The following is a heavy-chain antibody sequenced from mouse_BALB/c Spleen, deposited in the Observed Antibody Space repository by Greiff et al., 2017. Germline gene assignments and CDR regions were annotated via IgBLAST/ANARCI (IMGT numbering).Heavy chain of an antibody. D-gene: IGHD2-4*01. Sequence: VQLQQSGAELMKPGASVKISCTATGYTFSSYWIEWVKQRPGHGLEWIGEILPGSGSTNYNEKFKGKATFTADTSSNTAYMQLSSLTSEDSAVDYCARSMITTSLFDYWGQGTTLTVSS. CDR3: ARSMITTSLFDY. CDR2: ILPGSGST. CDR1: GYTFSSYW. V-gene: IGHV1-9*01. J-gene: IGHJ2*01.